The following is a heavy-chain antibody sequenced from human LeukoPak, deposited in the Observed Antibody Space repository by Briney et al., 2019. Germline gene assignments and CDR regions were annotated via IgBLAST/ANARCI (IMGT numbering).Heavy chain of an antibody. CDR3: AKDKIVATIPTFDY. CDR2: ISGSGGGT. D-gene: IGHD5-12*01. V-gene: IGHV3-23*01. CDR1: GFTFSSYA. J-gene: IGHJ4*02. Sequence: GGSLRLSCAASGFTFSSYAMSWVRQAPGKGLEWVSAISGSGGGTYYADSVKGRFTISRDNSKNTLYLQMNSLRAEDTAVYYCAKDKIVATIPTFDYWGQGTLVTVSS.